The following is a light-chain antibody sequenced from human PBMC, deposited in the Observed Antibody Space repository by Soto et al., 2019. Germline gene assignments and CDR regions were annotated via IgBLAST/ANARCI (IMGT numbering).Light chain of an antibody. CDR2: AVS. V-gene: IGLV2-14*03. J-gene: IGLJ2*01. CDR1: SSDVSGYNS. Sequence: QSVLTQPASVSGSPGQSITISCSGTSSDVSGYNSVSWYQQHPGKAPKLIIYAVSNRPSGVSDHFSGSKSGNTAYLTISGLQAEDEADYFCYSYKSTSNSVFGGGTKLTVL. CDR3: YSYKSTSNSV.